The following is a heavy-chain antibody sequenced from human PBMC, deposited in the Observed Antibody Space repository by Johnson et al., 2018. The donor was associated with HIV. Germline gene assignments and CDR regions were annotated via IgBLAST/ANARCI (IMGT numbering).Heavy chain of an antibody. J-gene: IGHJ3*02. CDR3: AKDPGWFGEPGDAFDI. D-gene: IGHD3-10*01. Sequence: VQLVESGGGVVQPGGSLRLSCAASGFTFSTHGMNWVRQAPGRGLEWVAFIGYDGRNKYYADSVKGRFTISRDNFKNTLSLQMNSLRAEDTAVYYCAKDPGWFGEPGDAFDIWGQGTMVTVSS. CDR2: IGYDGRNK. CDR1: GFTFSTHG. V-gene: IGHV3-30*02.